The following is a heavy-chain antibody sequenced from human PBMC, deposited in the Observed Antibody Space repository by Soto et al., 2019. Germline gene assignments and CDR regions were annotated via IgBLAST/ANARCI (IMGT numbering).Heavy chain of an antibody. Sequence: ASAKVSCKASGYTFTGYYMHWVRQAPGQGLEWMGWINPNSGGTNYAQKFQGWVTMTRDTSISTAYMELSRLRSDDTAVYYCARDLGGTGTTGAFDIWGQGTMVTVSS. CDR3: ARDLGGTGTTGAFDI. CDR2: INPNSGGT. CDR1: GYTFTGYY. V-gene: IGHV1-2*04. J-gene: IGHJ3*02. D-gene: IGHD1-1*01.